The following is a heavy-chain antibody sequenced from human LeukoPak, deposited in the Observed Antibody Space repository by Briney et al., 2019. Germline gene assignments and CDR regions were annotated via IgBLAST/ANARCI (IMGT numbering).Heavy chain of an antibody. Sequence: SETLSLTCTVSGGSISSYYWSWIRQPAGKGLEWIGYIYYSGSTNYNPSLKSRVTISVDTSKNQFSLKLSPVTAADTAVYYCARGGIMHYYYYYYMDVWGKGTTVTVSS. V-gene: IGHV4-59*12. CDR3: ARGGIMHYYYYYYMDV. CDR1: GGSISSYY. CDR2: IYYSGST. J-gene: IGHJ6*03. D-gene: IGHD3-16*01.